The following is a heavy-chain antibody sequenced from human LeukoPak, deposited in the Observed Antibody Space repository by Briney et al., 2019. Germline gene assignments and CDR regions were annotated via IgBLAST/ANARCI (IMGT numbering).Heavy chain of an antibody. CDR3: ARARGPSGYYSYFDY. CDR1: GGSISSYY. J-gene: IGHJ4*02. D-gene: IGHD3-22*01. Sequence: PSETLSLTCTVSGGSISSYYWSWIRQPPGKGLEWIGYIYYSGSTNYNPSLKSRVTISVDTSKNQFSLKLGSVTAADTAVYYCARARGPSGYYSYFDYWGQGTLVTVSS. V-gene: IGHV4-59*01. CDR2: IYYSGST.